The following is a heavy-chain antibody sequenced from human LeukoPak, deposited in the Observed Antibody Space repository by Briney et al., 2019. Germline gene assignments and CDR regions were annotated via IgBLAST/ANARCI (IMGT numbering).Heavy chain of an antibody. Sequence: SETLSLTCTVSGGSISSSSYYWGWIRQPPGKGLEWIGSIYYSGSTYYNPSLKSRVTISVDTSKNQFSLKLSSVTAADTAVYYCARITMIVVVDAFDIWGQGTMVTVSS. J-gene: IGHJ3*02. CDR3: ARITMIVVVDAFDI. CDR2: IYYSGST. D-gene: IGHD3-22*01. CDR1: GGSISSSSYY. V-gene: IGHV4-39*07.